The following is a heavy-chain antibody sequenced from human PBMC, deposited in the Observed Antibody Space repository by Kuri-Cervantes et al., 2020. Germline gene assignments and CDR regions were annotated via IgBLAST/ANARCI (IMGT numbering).Heavy chain of an antibody. J-gene: IGHJ5*02. CDR3: ARQSKRTGDPKGGGWFDP. D-gene: IGHD7-27*01. CDR2: IYHSGST. CDR1: GYSISSGYY. Sequence: SQTLSLTCAVSGYSISSGYYWGWIRQPPGKGLEWIGSIYHSGSTYYNPSLKSRVTISVDTSKNQFSLKLSSVTAADTAVYYCARQSKRTGDPKGGGWFDPWGQGTLVTVSS. V-gene: IGHV4-38-2*01.